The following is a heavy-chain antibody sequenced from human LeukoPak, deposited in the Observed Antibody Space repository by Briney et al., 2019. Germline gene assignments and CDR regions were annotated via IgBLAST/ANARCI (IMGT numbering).Heavy chain of an antibody. V-gene: IGHV3-30*04. J-gene: IGHJ6*04. CDR1: GFPFSSYA. D-gene: IGHD2-2*01. Sequence: GGSLRLSCAASGFPFSSYAMHWVRRAPGKGLGGVAVISYDGSNKYYADSVKGRFTISRDNSKNTLYLQMNSLRAEDTAVYYCARGVVPAAYYYYGMDVWGKGTTVTVSS. CDR2: ISYDGSNK. CDR3: ARGVVPAAYYYYGMDV.